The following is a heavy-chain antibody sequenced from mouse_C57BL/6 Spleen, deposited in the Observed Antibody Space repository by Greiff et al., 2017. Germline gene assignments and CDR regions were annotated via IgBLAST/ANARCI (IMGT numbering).Heavy chain of an antibody. D-gene: IGHD2-3*01. J-gene: IGHJ1*03. CDR3: ARDGYSGYFDV. V-gene: IGHV5-17*01. Sequence: EVKVVESGGGLVKPGGSLKLSCAASGFTFSDYGMHWVRQAPEKGLEWVAYISSGSSTIYYADTVKGRFTISRDNAKNTLFLQMTSLRSEDTAMYYCARDGYSGYFDVWGTGTTVTVSS. CDR2: ISSGSSTI. CDR1: GFTFSDYG.